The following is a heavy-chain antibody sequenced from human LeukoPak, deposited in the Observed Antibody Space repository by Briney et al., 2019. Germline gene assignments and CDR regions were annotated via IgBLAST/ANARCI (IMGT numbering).Heavy chain of an antibody. D-gene: IGHD5-18*01. CDR1: GFTFNTYG. Sequence: TGGSLRLSCAASGFTFNTYGMSWVRQAPGKGLEWVSGISGSGGATYYADSVKGRFTISRDDPHNTLYLQMNSLRAEDTAVYYCARDGYSYGYSNVWSWAFDIWGQGTMVTVSS. CDR2: ISGSGGAT. J-gene: IGHJ3*02. CDR3: ARDGYSYGYSNVWSWAFDI. V-gene: IGHV3-23*01.